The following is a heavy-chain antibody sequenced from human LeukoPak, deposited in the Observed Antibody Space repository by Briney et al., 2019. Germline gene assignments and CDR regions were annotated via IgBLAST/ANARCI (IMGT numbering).Heavy chain of an antibody. CDR2: IRNDGSNN. D-gene: IGHD5-18*01. V-gene: IGHV3-30*02. Sequence: GGSLRLSCAASGFTFSNYGMHWVRQAPGKGLEWVAYIRNDGSNNYYEDSVKGRFTISRDNSKNMLYLQMNSLRVEDTAMYFCAKDPGYRDFWGQGTLVTVSS. CDR3: AKDPGYRDF. CDR1: GFTFSNYG. J-gene: IGHJ4*02.